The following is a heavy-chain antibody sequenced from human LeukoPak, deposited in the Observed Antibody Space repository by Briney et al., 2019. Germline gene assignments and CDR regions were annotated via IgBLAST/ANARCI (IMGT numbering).Heavy chain of an antibody. CDR1: GGSISSYY. Sequence: SETLSLTCTVSGGSISSYYWSWIRQPPGKGLEWIGSIHYSGSTYYNPSLKSRVAISVDTSKNQFSLKPSSVTAADTAVYYCARDLDDYVWGSYRPHNGFDIWGQGTMVTVSS. J-gene: IGHJ3*02. CDR3: ARDLDDYVWGSYRPHNGFDI. CDR2: IHYSGST. V-gene: IGHV4-59*12. D-gene: IGHD3-16*02.